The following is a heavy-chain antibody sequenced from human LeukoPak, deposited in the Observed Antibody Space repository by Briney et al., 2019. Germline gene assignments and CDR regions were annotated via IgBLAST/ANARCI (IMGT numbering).Heavy chain of an antibody. V-gene: IGHV4-59*01. CDR3: ARLRRDGYNLADY. CDR1: GGSISSYY. Sequence: SETLSLTCTVSGGSISSYYWSWIRQPPGKGLEWIGYIYYSGSTNYNPSLKSRVTISVDTSKNQFSLKLSSVTAADTAVYYCARLRRDGYNLADYWGQGTLVTVSS. D-gene: IGHD5-24*01. CDR2: IYYSGST. J-gene: IGHJ4*02.